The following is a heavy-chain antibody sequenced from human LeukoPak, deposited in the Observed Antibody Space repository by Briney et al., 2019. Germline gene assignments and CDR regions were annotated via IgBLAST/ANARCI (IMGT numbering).Heavy chain of an antibody. Sequence: GRSLRLSCAASGFTFSNYAMHWVRQAPGKGLEWVALMSYDGSHQYYADSVKGRFTISRDNSNTTVFLQMNSLRTEDTAVYYCARPRVVYFRSWGQGTLVTVSS. J-gene: IGHJ5*02. V-gene: IGHV3-30*01. D-gene: IGHD2-15*01. CDR2: MSYDGSHQ. CDR3: ARPRVVYFRS. CDR1: GFTFSNYA.